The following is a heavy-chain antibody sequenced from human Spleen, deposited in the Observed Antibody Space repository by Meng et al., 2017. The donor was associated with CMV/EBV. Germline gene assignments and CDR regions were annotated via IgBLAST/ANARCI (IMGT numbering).Heavy chain of an antibody. CDR1: GGTFSSYA. V-gene: IGHV1-69*06. CDR3: VTDDLCSGGDCSVGY. CDR2: IIPIFGTA. D-gene: IGHD2-21*02. J-gene: IGHJ4*02. Sequence: SVKVSCKASGGTFSSYAISWVRQAPGQGLEWMGGIIPIFGTANYAQKFQGRVTMTEDTSTNTAYMELSNLRSEDTAVYYYVTDDLCSGGDCSVGYWGQGTLVTVSS.